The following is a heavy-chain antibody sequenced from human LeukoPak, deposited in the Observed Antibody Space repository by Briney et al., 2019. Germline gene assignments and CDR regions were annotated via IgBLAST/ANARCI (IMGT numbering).Heavy chain of an antibody. Sequence: TSETLSLTCTVSGGSISSYYWSWIRQPPGKGLEWIGYIYYSGSTNYNPSLKSRVTISVDTSKNQFSLKLSSVTAADTAVYYCARTHDYGDFYYFDYWGQGTLVTVSS. V-gene: IGHV4-59*12. CDR3: ARTHDYGDFYYFDY. D-gene: IGHD4-17*01. CDR1: GGSISSYY. J-gene: IGHJ4*02. CDR2: IYYSGST.